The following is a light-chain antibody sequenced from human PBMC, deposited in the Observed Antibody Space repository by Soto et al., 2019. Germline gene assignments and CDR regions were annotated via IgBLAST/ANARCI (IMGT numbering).Light chain of an antibody. CDR1: QSLSFN. CDR2: GAS. J-gene: IGKJ4*01. Sequence: KVVTHLPSPLRVYPRERATPPRRASQSLSFNLAWYQQKPGRAPRLLIYGASTRATGVPARFTASASGTEFTLTISSLQSEDFGIYFCQEYNDWPPLPFGRGTKVDIK. CDR3: QEYNDWPPLP. V-gene: IGKV3-15*01.